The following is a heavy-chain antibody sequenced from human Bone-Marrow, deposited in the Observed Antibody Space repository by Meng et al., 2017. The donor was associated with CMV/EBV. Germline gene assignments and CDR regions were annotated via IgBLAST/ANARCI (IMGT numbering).Heavy chain of an antibody. V-gene: IGHV3-30*02. Sequence: GESLKISCAASGFTFRSHGMHWVRQAPGKGLEWVAFIRSSGSDKYYVDSVKGRFTISRDNSKNTLYLQMNSLRAEDTAVYYCAKDFQLRSYGMDVWGQGTTVTVSS. CDR3: AKDFQLRSYGMDV. D-gene: IGHD2-2*01. CDR1: GFTFRSHG. J-gene: IGHJ6*02. CDR2: IRSSGSDK.